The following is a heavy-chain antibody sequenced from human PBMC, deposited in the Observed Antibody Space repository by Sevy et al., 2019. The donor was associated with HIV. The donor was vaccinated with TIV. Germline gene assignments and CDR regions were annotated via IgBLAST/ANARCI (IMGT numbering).Heavy chain of an antibody. CDR1: GFTFSSYA. D-gene: IGHD3-22*01. J-gene: IGHJ4*02. V-gene: IGHV3-23*01. Sequence: GGFLRLSCAASGFTFSSYAMSWVRQAPGKGLEWVSAISGSGGSTYYADSVKGRFTISRDNSKNTLYLQMNSLRAEDTAVYYCAKDNSYHSSGFFDYWGQGTQVTVSS. CDR2: ISGSGGST. CDR3: AKDNSYHSSGFFDY.